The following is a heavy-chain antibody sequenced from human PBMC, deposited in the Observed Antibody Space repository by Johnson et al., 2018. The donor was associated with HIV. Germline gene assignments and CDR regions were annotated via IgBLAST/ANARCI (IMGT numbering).Heavy chain of an antibody. D-gene: IGHD3-16*01. CDR2: ISWNSGRL. Sequence: VQLVESGGGLVQPGRSLRLSCVTSGFTFDDYGMHWVRQAAGKGLEWVSGISWNSGRLGYADSVKGRVTISRDNAKNSLYLQMNSLRAEDTAVYYCARERRPWGPDAFDIWGQGTMVTVSS. CDR3: ARERRPWGPDAFDI. CDR1: GFTFDDYG. J-gene: IGHJ3*02. V-gene: IGHV3-9*01.